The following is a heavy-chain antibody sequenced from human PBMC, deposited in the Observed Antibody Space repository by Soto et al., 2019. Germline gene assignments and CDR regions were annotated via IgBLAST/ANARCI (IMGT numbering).Heavy chain of an antibody. V-gene: IGHV3-33*06. CDR1: GFTFSSYG. D-gene: IGHD6-19*01. CDR3: AKHFDSGCPDY. Sequence: GGSLRLSCAASGFTFSSYGMHWVRQAPGKGLEWVAIIWSDGTEEHYADSVKGRFTISRDNSKNTLYLQMNNLRAEDTAVYYCAKHFDSGCPDYWGQGTLVTVSS. J-gene: IGHJ4*02. CDR2: IWSDGTEE.